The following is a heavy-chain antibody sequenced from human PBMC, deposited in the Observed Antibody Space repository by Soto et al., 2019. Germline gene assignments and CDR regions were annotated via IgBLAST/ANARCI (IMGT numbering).Heavy chain of an antibody. D-gene: IGHD3-3*01. Sequence: QVQLVESGGGVVQPGRSLRLSCAASGFTFSSYAMHWVRQAPGKGLEWVAVISYDGSNKYYADSVKGRFTISRDNSKNTLYLQMNSLSAEDTAVYYCARSVLPSYYYYGMDVWGQGTTVTVSS. V-gene: IGHV3-30-3*01. CDR2: ISYDGSNK. J-gene: IGHJ6*02. CDR3: ARSVLPSYYYYGMDV. CDR1: GFTFSSYA.